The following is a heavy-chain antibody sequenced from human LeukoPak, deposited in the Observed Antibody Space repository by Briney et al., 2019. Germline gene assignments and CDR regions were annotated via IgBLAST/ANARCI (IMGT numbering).Heavy chain of an antibody. V-gene: IGHV4-34*01. CDR2: INHSGSS. J-gene: IGHJ4*02. CDR3: ARHPTYSYGIFDY. Sequence: MPSETLSLTCAVYGGSSSGYYWSWVRQPPGKGLEWIGEINHSGSSNYNPSLKSRVTISVDTSKNQFSLKLSSVTAADTAVYYCARHPTYSYGIFDYWGQGTLVTVSS. D-gene: IGHD5-18*01. CDR1: GGSSSGYY.